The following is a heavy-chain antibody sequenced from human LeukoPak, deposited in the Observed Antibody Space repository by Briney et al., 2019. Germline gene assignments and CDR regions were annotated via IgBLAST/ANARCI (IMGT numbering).Heavy chain of an antibody. CDR1: GFTFSSYA. V-gene: IGHV3-23*01. CDR3: AKEPSVVVITNDAFDI. CDR2: ISGSGANT. Sequence: GGSLRLSCAASGFTFSSYAMSWVRQAPGKGLEWVSGISGSGANTYFADSVKGRSTISRDNSKNTVYLQMDSLRAEDTAVYYCAKEPSVVVITNDAFDIWGQGTIVTVSS. J-gene: IGHJ3*02. D-gene: IGHD3-22*01.